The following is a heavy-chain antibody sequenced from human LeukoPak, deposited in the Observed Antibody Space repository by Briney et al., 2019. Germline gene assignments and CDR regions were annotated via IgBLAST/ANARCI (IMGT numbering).Heavy chain of an antibody. Sequence: SETLSLTCTVSGGSISSGDYYWSWIRQPPGKGLEWIGYIYYSGSTYYNPSLKSRVTISVDTSKNQFSLKLSSVTAADTAVYYCARAYCSGGSCYSPVLNYFDYWGQGTLVTVSS. CDR3: ARAYCSGGSCYSPVLNYFDY. D-gene: IGHD2-15*01. CDR1: GGSISSGDYY. J-gene: IGHJ4*02. V-gene: IGHV4-30-4*01. CDR2: IYYSGST.